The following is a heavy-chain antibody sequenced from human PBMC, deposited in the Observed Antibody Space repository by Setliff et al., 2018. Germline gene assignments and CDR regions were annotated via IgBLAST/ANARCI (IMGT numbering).Heavy chain of an antibody. Sequence: GASVKVSCKASGATFSSYAISWVRQAPGQGLEWMGMINPSGGYTIYAQKFQGRVTMTRDTSTSTVYLELSSLRSEDTAVYYCARGLIVLPGPSGDMGYFDYWGQGTLVTVSS. J-gene: IGHJ4*02. D-gene: IGHD2-8*01. CDR1: GATFSSYA. CDR2: INPSGGYT. V-gene: IGHV1-46*01. CDR3: ARGLIVLPGPSGDMGYFDY.